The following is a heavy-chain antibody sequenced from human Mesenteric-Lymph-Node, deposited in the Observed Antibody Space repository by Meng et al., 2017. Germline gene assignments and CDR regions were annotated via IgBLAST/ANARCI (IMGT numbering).Heavy chain of an antibody. Sequence: GESLKISCAASGFTFSDYEMNWIRQAPGKGLEWLSYISSSGSTRYYADSVKGRFTISRDNAKNSVSLQMNSLRAEDTAVYYCARDLRGSGNYHRSDYWGQGTLVTVSS. V-gene: IGHV3-48*03. CDR1: GFTFSDYE. J-gene: IGHJ4*02. CDR3: ARDLRGSGNYHRSDY. D-gene: IGHD3-10*01. CDR2: ISSSGSTR.